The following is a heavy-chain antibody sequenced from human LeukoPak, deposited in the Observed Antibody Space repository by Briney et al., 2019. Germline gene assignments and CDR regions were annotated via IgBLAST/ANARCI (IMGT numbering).Heavy chain of an antibody. CDR3: ATFSIYYDILTGYGPHPGLDY. D-gene: IGHD3-9*01. CDR1: GYTLTELS. CDR2: FDPEDGET. J-gene: IGHJ4*02. Sequence: GASVKVSCKVSGYTLTELSMHWVRQAPGEGLEWMGGFDPEDGETIYAQKFQGRVTMTEDTSTDTAYMELSSLRSEDTAVYYCATFSIYYDILTGYGPHPGLDYWGQGTLVTVSS. V-gene: IGHV1-24*01.